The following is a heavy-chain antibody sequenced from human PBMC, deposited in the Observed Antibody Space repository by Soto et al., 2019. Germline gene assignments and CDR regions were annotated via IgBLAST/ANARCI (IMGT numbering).Heavy chain of an antibody. Sequence: EVQLVESGGGLVQPGGSLRLSCAASGFTVSNNYMSWVRQAPGKGLEWVAVIYSGGNTYYADSVKGRFTIPRDNSKNMPDLQMDNLRVEDTAVYYCARGASIPVVTALDVWGQGTTVTVSS. CDR3: ARGASIPVVTALDV. V-gene: IGHV3-66*01. D-gene: IGHD3-22*01. J-gene: IGHJ6*02. CDR1: GFTVSNNY. CDR2: IYSGGNT.